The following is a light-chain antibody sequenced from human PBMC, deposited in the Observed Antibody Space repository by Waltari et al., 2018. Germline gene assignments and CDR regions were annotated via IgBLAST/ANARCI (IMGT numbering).Light chain of an antibody. J-gene: IGKJ1*01. CDR2: MGS. V-gene: IGKV2-28*01. CDR3: MQPLETPWT. CDR1: QSLLHVDGDNY. Sequence: DIVMTQSPLSLPVTPGEPASIPCRSSQSLLHVDGDNYLDWYLQKPGQSPQVLIYMGSNRAAGVPDRFSGSGSGTDFTLKISRVEAEDVGVYYCMQPLETPWTFGQGTKVEIK.